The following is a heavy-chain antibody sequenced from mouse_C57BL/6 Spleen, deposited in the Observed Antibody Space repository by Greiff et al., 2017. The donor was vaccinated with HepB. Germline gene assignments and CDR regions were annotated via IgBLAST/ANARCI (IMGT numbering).Heavy chain of an antibody. J-gene: IGHJ4*01. V-gene: IGHV3-6*01. CDR3: ARGTGNYYAMDY. CDR2: ISYDGSN. CDR1: GYSITSGYY. Sequence: EVKLQESGPGLVKPSQSLSLTCSVTGYSITSGYYWNWIRQFPGNKLEWMGYISYDGSNNYNPSLKNRISITRDTSKNQFFLKLNCVTTEDTATYYCARGTGNYYAMDYWGQGTSVTVSS. D-gene: IGHD2-1*01.